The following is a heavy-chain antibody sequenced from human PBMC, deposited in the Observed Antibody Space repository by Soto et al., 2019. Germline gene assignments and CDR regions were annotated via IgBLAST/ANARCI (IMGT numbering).Heavy chain of an antibody. CDR1: GFTFSSYA. CDR2: ISGSGGST. J-gene: IGHJ4*02. V-gene: IGHV3-23*01. CDR3: AKGTVTQVYYFAS. D-gene: IGHD1-1*01. Sequence: EVQLLESGGGLVQPGGSLRLSCAASGFTFSSYAMSWVRQAPGEGLEWVSGISGSGGSTYYADSVKGRFTISRDNSMNTLYLQMNSLRTEDTAVYYCAKGTVTQVYYFASWGQGTLVTVSS.